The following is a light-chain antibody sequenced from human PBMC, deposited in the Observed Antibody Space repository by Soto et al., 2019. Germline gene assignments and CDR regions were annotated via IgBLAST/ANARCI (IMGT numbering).Light chain of an antibody. CDR3: QQYYSTPFT. J-gene: IGKJ3*01. Sequence: DIVMTQSPDPLAVSLGERATINCKSSQSVLYSSNNKNYLAWYQQKPGQPPKLLIYWASTRESGVPDRFSGSGSGTDFTLTISSLQAEDVAVYYCQQYYSTPFTFGPGTRWIS. CDR2: WAS. CDR1: QSVLYSSNNKNY. V-gene: IGKV4-1*01.